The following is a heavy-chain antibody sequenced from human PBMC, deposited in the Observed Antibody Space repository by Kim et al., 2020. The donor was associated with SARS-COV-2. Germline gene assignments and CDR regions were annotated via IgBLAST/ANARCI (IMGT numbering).Heavy chain of an antibody. CDR2: YQKGTT. V-gene: IGHV4-4*06. Sequence: YQKGTTTYNPSLKGRVTISLYTSKNQFSLKLTSGTAADTAVYYCARVFENWGQGILVTVSS. CDR3: ARVFEN. J-gene: IGHJ4*02.